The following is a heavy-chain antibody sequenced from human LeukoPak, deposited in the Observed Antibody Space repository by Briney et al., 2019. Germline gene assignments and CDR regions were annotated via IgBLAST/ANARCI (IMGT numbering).Heavy chain of an antibody. CDR1: GFTFSSYA. CDR2: ISGRGTST. V-gene: IGHV3-23*01. J-gene: IGHJ4*02. CDR3: AKDEQWLAYYFDY. Sequence: PGGSLRLSCAASGFTFSSYAVSWVRQAPGKGLEWVSAISGRGTSTYYADSVKGRFTISRDNSKNTLYLQMNSLRAGDTAVYYCAKDEQWLAYYFDYWGQGTLVTVSS. D-gene: IGHD6-19*01.